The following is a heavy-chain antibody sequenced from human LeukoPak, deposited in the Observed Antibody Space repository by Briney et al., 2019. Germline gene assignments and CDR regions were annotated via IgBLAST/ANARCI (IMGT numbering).Heavy chain of an antibody. CDR1: GGSFSGYY. CDR3: ARHGMGAEYYDILGGYYYYFDY. V-gene: IGHV4-34*01. Sequence: PSETLSLTCAVYGGSFSGYYWSWIRQPPGKGLEWIGEINQSGSTNYNPSLKSRVTISVDMSKRQFSLKLSSVTAADTAVYYCARHGMGAEYYDILGGYYYYFDYWGQGTLVTVSS. J-gene: IGHJ4*02. CDR2: INQSGST. D-gene: IGHD3-9*01.